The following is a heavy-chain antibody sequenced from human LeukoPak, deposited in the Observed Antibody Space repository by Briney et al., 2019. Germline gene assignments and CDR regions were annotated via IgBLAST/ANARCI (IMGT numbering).Heavy chain of an antibody. J-gene: IGHJ6*02. CDR3: AKDHLWFAELLYGSGLDV. CDR1: GFTFRTYA. D-gene: IGHD3-10*01. Sequence: GGSLRLSCAASGFTFRTYAMNWVRQAPGKGLEWVSAISGSGDNTYYADSVKGRFTISRDNSKNTLYLKMNSLRAEDTAVYYCAKDHLWFAELLYGSGLDVWGQGTTVIVSS. V-gene: IGHV3-23*01. CDR2: ISGSGDNT.